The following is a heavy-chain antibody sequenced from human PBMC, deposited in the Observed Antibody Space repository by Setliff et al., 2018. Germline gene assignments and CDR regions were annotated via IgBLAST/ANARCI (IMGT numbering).Heavy chain of an antibody. CDR3: ARADHLVTTTFDY. Sequence: ASVKVSCKASGYTFTSYDINWVRQATGQGLEWMGWINTNTGNPSYAQGYTGRFAFSLDTSDSTTYLDISTLKAEDTATYYCARADHLVTTTFDYWGQGTLVTSPQ. D-gene: IGHD4-17*01. CDR2: INTNTGNP. J-gene: IGHJ4*01. V-gene: IGHV7-4-1*02. CDR1: GYTFTSYD.